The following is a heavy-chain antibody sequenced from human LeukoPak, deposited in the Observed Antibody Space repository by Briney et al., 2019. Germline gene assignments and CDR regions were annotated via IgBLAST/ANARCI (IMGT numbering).Heavy chain of an antibody. V-gene: IGHV3-48*03. CDR2: ISSSASSI. J-gene: IGHJ4*02. Sequence: PGGSLRLSCAASGFTFSSYEMNWVRQAPGKGLEWTSYISSSASSIHYADSVKGRFTISRDNAKSSLYLQMNSLRAEDTAVYYCARPYDILTGSVPGYWGQGTLVTVSS. D-gene: IGHD3-9*01. CDR3: ARPYDILTGSVPGY. CDR1: GFTFSSYE.